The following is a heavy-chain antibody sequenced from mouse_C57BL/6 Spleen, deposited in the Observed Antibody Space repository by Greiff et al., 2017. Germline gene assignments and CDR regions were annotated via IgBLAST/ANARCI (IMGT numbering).Heavy chain of an antibody. CDR1: GYTFTSYW. CDR2: INPSNGGT. Sequence: QVQLQQPGTELVKPGASVKLSCKASGYTFTSYWMHWVKQRPGQGLEWIGNINPSNGGTNYNEKFKSKATLTVDKSSSTAYMQLSSRTSEDSAVYYCARGGGLLRDWFAYWGQGTLVTVSA. V-gene: IGHV1-53*01. D-gene: IGHD1-1*01. J-gene: IGHJ3*01. CDR3: ARGGGLLRDWFAY.